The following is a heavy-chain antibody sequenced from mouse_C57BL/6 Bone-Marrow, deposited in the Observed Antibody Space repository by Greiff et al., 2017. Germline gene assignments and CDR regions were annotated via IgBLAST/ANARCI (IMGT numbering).Heavy chain of an antibody. D-gene: IGHD1-1*01. CDR1: GYTFTDYE. CDR3: TRLAFYYGSSCFDY. Sequence: QVQLKESGAELVRPGASVTLSCKASGYTFTDYEMHWVKQTPVHGLEWIGAIDPETGGTAYNQKFKGKAILTADNSSSTAYMELRSLTSEDSAVYYCTRLAFYYGSSCFDYWGQGTTLTVSS. CDR2: IDPETGGT. V-gene: IGHV1-15*01. J-gene: IGHJ2*01.